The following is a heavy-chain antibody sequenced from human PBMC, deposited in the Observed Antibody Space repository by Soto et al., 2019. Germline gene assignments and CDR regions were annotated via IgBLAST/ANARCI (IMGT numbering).Heavy chain of an antibody. V-gene: IGHV3-33*08. Sequence: GGSLRLSCAASGFTFSSYSMNWVRQAPGKGLEWVSDIRYGGTTIFYSDSVKGRFTISRDNSKNTLYLQMNSLGAEDTALYYCATVDNYYGSVFWGQGTLVTVSS. D-gene: IGHD3-10*01. CDR1: GFTFSSYS. CDR2: IRYGGTTI. J-gene: IGHJ4*02. CDR3: ATVDNYYGSVF.